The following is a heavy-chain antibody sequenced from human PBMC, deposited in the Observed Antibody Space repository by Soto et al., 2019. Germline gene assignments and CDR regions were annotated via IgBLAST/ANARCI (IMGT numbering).Heavy chain of an antibody. CDR2: IWYDGSNK. CDR1: GFTFSSYG. V-gene: IGHV3-33*01. J-gene: IGHJ4*02. CDR3: ARDYYGSGGPFDY. D-gene: IGHD3-10*01. Sequence: QVQLVESGGGVDQPGRSLRLSCAASGFTFSSYGMHWVRQAPGKGLEWVAVIWYDGSNKYYADSVKGRFTISRDNSKNTLYLQMNSLRAEDTAVYYCARDYYGSGGPFDYWGQGTLVTVSS.